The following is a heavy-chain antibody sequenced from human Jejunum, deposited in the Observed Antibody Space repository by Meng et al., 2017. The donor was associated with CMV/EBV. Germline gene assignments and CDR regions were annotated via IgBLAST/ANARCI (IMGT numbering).Heavy chain of an antibody. V-gene: IGHV3-72*01. J-gene: IGHJ4*02. CDR2: IRTKANSYTT. Sequence: GFTFSTYWMTWVRQAPGKGLEWVGHIRTKANSYTTEYAASVQGRFTISRDDSKNLLYLQMNSLKIEDTAVYYCTRGPNWAYYFDYWGQGTLVTVSS. CDR3: TRGPNWAYYFDY. CDR1: GFTFSTYW. D-gene: IGHD2-8*01.